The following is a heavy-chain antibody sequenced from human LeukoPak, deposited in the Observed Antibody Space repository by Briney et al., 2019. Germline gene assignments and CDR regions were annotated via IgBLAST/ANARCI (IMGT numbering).Heavy chain of an antibody. Sequence: GGSLRLSCAASGFTVSSNYMSLVRQAPGKGLEWVSVIYSGGSTYYADSVKGRFTISRDNSKNTLYLQMNSLRAEDTAVYYCARAPPYYYDSSGYQFDYWGQGTLVTVSS. CDR2: IYSGGST. J-gene: IGHJ4*02. CDR1: GFTVSSNY. V-gene: IGHV3-53*01. D-gene: IGHD3-22*01. CDR3: ARAPPYYYDSSGYQFDY.